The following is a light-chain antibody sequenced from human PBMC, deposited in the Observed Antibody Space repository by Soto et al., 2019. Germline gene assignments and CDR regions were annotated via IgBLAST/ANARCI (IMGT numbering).Light chain of an antibody. Sequence: EIVLTQSPAALSLSPGEGATLSCRASQSIGSYLAWYQQRPGQAPRLLIYDASNRATGIPARFSGSGSGTDFTLIISSLEPEDFAVYSYQQRSSLPINLGQGTRLEIK. J-gene: IGKJ5*01. CDR1: QSIGSY. V-gene: IGKV3-11*01. CDR3: QQRSSLPIN. CDR2: DAS.